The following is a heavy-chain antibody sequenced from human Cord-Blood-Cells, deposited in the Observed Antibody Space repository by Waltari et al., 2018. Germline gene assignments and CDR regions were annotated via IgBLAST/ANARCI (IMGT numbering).Heavy chain of an antibody. J-gene: IGHJ6*02. CDR2: IYHSGST. D-gene: IGHD6-6*01. CDR3: AREPSRSSSSFFYYYYGMDV. V-gene: IGHV4-38-2*02. CDR1: GYSISSGYS. Sequence: QVQLQESGPGLVKPSETLSLTCAVSGYSISSGYSWGWIRQPPGKGLEWIGSIYHSGSTYYNPSLKSRVTISVDTSKNQFSLKLSSVTAADTAVYYCAREPSRSSSSFFYYYYGMDVWGQGTTVTVSS.